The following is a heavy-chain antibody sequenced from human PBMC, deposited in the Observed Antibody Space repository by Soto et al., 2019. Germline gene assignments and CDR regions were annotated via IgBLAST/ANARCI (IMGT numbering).Heavy chain of an antibody. CDR2: TYYSGST. CDR3: ARSLENYFHY. CDR1: GGSISSGGYY. D-gene: IGHD1-1*01. J-gene: IGHJ4*02. Sequence: QVQLQESGPGLVKPSQTLSLTCTVSGGSISSGGYYWSWIRQHPGKGLEWVGYTYYSGSTYYNPSHKSRAPISVDMSKNQFSLKLSSVTAADTAVYYCARSLENYFHYWGQGTLVTVSS. V-gene: IGHV4-31*03.